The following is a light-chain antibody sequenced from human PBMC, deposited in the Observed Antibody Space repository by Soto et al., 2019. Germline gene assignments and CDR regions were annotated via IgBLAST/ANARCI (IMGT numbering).Light chain of an antibody. Sequence: IQMTQSPSSLSASVGDRVTITCRASQVINNYLAWYQQKPGKVPKLLIYAASTLQSGVPSRFSGSGSGTDFTLTISSLQPEDVATYYCQKYNSGLRTFGQGTKVDNK. CDR1: QVINNY. CDR2: AAS. J-gene: IGKJ1*01. V-gene: IGKV1-27*01. CDR3: QKYNSGLRT.